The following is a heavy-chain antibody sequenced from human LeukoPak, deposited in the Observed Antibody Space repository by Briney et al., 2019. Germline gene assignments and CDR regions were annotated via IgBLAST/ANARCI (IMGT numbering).Heavy chain of an antibody. J-gene: IGHJ4*02. D-gene: IGHD1-26*01. CDR2: ISAYNGNT. V-gene: IGHV1-18*01. CDR1: GYXFTTYG. CDR3: ARAPGEIVGPPDKYYFDY. Sequence: VASVKVSCKASGYXFTTYGVSWVRQAPGQGLEWMGWISAYNGNTNYAQKLQGRVTMTTDTSTSTAYMELRSLRSDDTAVYYCARAPGEIVGPPDKYYFDYWGQGTLVTVSP.